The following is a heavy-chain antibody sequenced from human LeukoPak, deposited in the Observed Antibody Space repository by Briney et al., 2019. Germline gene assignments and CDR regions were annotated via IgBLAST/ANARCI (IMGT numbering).Heavy chain of an antibody. J-gene: IGHJ4*02. CDR2: INHSGST. CDR1: GGSFSGYY. Sequence: PSETLSLTCAVYGGSFSGYYWSWIRQPPGKGLEWIGEINHSGSTYYNPSLKSRITMSVDTSKSQFSLKLTSVTAADTAVYYCARDLGRYFDYWGQGTLVTVSS. CDR3: ARDLGRYFDY. D-gene: IGHD2-15*01. V-gene: IGHV4-34*10.